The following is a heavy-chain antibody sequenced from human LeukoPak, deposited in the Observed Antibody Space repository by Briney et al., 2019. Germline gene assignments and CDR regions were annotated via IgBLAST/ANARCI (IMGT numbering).Heavy chain of an antibody. Sequence: GGSLRLSCAASGFTFNHAWMSWVRQAPGKGLEWVGRIKSKTDRGTTDYAAPVKGRFTISRDDSKNTLYLQMDSLKTEDKAVYXXXXXXXXXXXYYFXXXXQXSLVTVXS. J-gene: IGHJ4*02. V-gene: IGHV3-15*01. CDR3: XXXXXXXXXYYFXX. CDR2: IKSKTDRGTT. CDR1: GFTFNHAW.